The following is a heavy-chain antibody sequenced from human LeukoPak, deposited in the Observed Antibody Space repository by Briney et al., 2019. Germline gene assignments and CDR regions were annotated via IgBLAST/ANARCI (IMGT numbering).Heavy chain of an antibody. CDR1: GFTFSDFA. V-gene: IGHV3-23*01. Sequence: GGSLRLSCAASGFTFSDFAMSWVRQAPGKGLEWVSTISNSGGSTYYADSVKGRFTISRDNSKNTLYLQMNSLRAEDTAVYYCAKDSRSSWSRGFNWFDPWGQGTLVTVSS. J-gene: IGHJ5*02. CDR2: ISNSGGST. CDR3: AKDSRSSWSRGFNWFDP. D-gene: IGHD6-13*01.